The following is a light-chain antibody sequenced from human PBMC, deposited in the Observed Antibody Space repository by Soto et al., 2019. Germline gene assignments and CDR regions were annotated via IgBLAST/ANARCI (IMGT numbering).Light chain of an antibody. Sequence: IVLTQSPATLSLSPGERATLSCRASQSVGRYLAWYQQKSGQAPRLLIYDASNRATGIPPRFSGSGSGTDFTLAISSLESEDFALYYCQQRSNWPPGFTFGPGTRVDIK. CDR1: QSVGRY. CDR3: QQRSNWPPGFT. CDR2: DAS. V-gene: IGKV3-11*01. J-gene: IGKJ3*01.